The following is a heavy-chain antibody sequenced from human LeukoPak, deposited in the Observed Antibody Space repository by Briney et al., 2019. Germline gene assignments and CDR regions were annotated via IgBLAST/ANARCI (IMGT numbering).Heavy chain of an antibody. J-gene: IGHJ4*02. D-gene: IGHD6-19*01. CDR3: ARVQGSSGPGIFEY. CDR2: IKQDGSEK. Sequence: PGGSLRLSCAASGFTFSNYWMSWVRQAPGNGREGVANIKQDGSEKYYVDSVKGRFTISRDNAKNSLYLQMNGLRVEDTAVYYCARVQGSSGPGIFEYWGQGTLVPVPS. V-gene: IGHV3-7*01. CDR1: GFTFSNYW.